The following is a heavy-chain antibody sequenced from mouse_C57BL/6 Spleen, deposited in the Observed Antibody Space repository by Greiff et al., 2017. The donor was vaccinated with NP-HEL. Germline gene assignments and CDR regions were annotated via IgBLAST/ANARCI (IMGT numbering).Heavy chain of an antibody. D-gene: IGHD1-1*01. CDR3: ARSIDYYGSSYGY. Sequence: QVQLQQPGAELVRPGSSVKLSCKASGYTFTSYWMHWVKQRPIQGLEWIGNIDPSDSETHYNQKFKDKATLTVDKSSSTAYMQLSSLTSEDSAVYYCARSIDYYGSSYGYWGQGTTLTVSS. V-gene: IGHV1-52*01. CDR2: IDPSDSET. J-gene: IGHJ2*01. CDR1: GYTFTSYW.